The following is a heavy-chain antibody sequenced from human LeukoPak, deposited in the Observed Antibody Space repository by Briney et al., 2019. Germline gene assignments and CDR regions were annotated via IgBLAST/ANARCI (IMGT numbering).Heavy chain of an antibody. CDR2: IYYSGSS. Sequence: SETLSLTCTVSGGSISSYYWSWIRQPPGKGLEWIGYIYYSGSSNYNPSLKSRVTISVDMSKNQFSLKLSAVTAADTAVYYCARERSYYYYMDVWGKGTTVTVSS. CDR1: GGSISSYY. V-gene: IGHV4-59*01. D-gene: IGHD6-6*01. CDR3: ARERSYYYYMDV. J-gene: IGHJ6*03.